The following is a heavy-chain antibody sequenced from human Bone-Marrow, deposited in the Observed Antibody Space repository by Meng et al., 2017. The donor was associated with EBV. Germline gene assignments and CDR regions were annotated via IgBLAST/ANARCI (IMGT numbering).Heavy chain of an antibody. D-gene: IGHD2-21*02. J-gene: IGHJ4*02. Sequence: QVQLVQSGAELKKPGASVKVSCKASGYMFTDYYMHWVRQAPGQGLAWMGRINPSSGGTDYAQKFQGRVTMTRDTAISTAYMELTSLRSDDTAIYYCARSIFSNDFFNWGQGTLVTVSS. CDR1: GYMFTDYY. CDR2: INPSSGGT. V-gene: IGHV1-2*06. CDR3: ARSIFSNDFFN.